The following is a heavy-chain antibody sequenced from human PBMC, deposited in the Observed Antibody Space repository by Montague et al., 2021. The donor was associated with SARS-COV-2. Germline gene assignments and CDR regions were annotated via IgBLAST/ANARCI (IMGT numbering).Heavy chain of an antibody. J-gene: IGHJ6*03. V-gene: IGHV4-59*01. CDR1: GGSISFYY. D-gene: IGHD3-3*01. CDR2: IYYSGST. Sequence: SETLSLTCTVSGGSISFYYWSWIRQPPGQGLEWIGYIYYSGSTNYNPSLKSRVTISVDTSKNQFSLKLSSVTAADTAVYYCARAPGFWSGYERVPQWGSYYYYYMDVWGKGTTVTVSS. CDR3: ARAPGFWSGYERVPQWGSYYYYYMDV.